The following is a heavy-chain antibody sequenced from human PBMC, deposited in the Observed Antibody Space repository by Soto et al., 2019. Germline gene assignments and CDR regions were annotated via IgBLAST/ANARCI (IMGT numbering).Heavy chain of an antibody. CDR1: GFTLSNYA. CDR3: ARGDREDTAVVIGVRPGEYGVDV. Sequence: QVQLVESGGGVVQPGRSLRLSCAASGFTLSNYAMHWVRQAPGKGLECVAVISYNGGNRFYRDYVKGRFTISRDNSKNTVHLQIDSLRYQDAAVYYCARGDREDTAVVIGVRPGEYGVDVWGQGTTVTVSS. V-gene: IGHV3-30*04. D-gene: IGHD2-15*01. J-gene: IGHJ6*02. CDR2: ISYNGGNR.